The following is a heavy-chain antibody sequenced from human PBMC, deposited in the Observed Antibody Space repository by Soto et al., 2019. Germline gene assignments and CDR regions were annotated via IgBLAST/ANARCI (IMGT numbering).Heavy chain of an antibody. Sequence: QVQLVQSGAEVKKPGSSVKVSCKASGGTFSSYTISWVRQAPGQGREWMGRIIPILGIANYAQKFQGRVTITADKSTSTAYMELSSLRSEDTAVYYCARGTSAAMNDSWGQGTLVTVSS. CDR2: IIPILGIA. CDR1: GGTFSSYT. V-gene: IGHV1-69*02. D-gene: IGHD2-2*01. J-gene: IGHJ5*01. CDR3: ARGTSAAMNDS.